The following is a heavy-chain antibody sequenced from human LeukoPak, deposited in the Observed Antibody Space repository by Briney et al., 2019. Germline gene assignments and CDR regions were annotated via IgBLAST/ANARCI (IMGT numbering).Heavy chain of an antibody. CDR1: GDSVSSNSAA. Sequence: SQTLSLTCAIPGDSVSSNSAAWNWIRQSPSTGLEWLGRTYYRSKWYNDYAGSVKSRITINPDTSKNQFSLQVNSVTPEDTAVYYCARGSQGDGYSADEAFDIWGQGTMVTVSP. CDR3: ARGSQGDGYSADEAFDI. CDR2: TYYRSKWYN. D-gene: IGHD5-24*01. J-gene: IGHJ3*02. V-gene: IGHV6-1*01.